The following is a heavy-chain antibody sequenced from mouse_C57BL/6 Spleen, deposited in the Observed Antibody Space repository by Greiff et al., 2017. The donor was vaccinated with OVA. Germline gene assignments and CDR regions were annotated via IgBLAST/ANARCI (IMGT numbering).Heavy chain of an antibody. Sequence: QVQLKESGAELVRPGTSVKMSCKASGYTFTNYWIGWAKQRPGHGLEWIGDIYLGGGYTNYNEKFKGKATLTADKSSSTAYMQFSSLTSEDSAIYYCARLGNYEFAYWGQGTLVTVSA. CDR1: GYTFTNYW. CDR3: ARLGNYEFAY. V-gene: IGHV1-63*01. J-gene: IGHJ3*01. D-gene: IGHD2-1*01. CDR2: IYLGGGYT.